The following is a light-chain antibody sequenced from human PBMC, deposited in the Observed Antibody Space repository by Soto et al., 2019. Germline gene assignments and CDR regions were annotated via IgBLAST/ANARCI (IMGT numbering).Light chain of an antibody. CDR1: QNVGGRF. CDR3: QQYGTSPIA. J-gene: IGKJ5*01. V-gene: IGKV3-20*01. Sequence: EIVLTQSPGTLSLSPGERATLSCRASQNVGGRFLAWYQQKPGQAPRLLINVASTRATGIPDRFSGSGSGKDFTLTLSRLEPEDFGVYYCQQYGTSPIAFGQGTRLE. CDR2: VAS.